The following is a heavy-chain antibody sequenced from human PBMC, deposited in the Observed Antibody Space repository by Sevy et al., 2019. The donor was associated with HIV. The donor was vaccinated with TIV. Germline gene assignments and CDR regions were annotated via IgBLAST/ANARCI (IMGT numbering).Heavy chain of an antibody. CDR1: GFTFSSYS. Sequence: GGSLRLSCAASGFTFSSYSMNWVRQAPGKGLEWVSSISSSSYIYYADSVKGRFTISRDNAKNSLYLQMNSLRAEETAVYYGARGAAKNFDYWGQGTLVTVSS. V-gene: IGHV3-21*01. CDR3: ARGAAKNFDY. CDR2: ISSSSYI. D-gene: IGHD6-13*01. J-gene: IGHJ4*02.